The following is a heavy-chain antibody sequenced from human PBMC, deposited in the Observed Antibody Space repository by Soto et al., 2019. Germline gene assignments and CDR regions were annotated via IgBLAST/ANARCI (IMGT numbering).Heavy chain of an antibody. Sequence: QVQLQQRGTGQLKSSETLSLTCAVNGGSFSGYYWSWIRQPPGKGLEWIGEIHHSGSTNYNPSLKSRVTISLDTSKNQFSLKLNSVTAADTAVYYCATIVVVASTMRDDAFDIWGQGTMVTVSS. D-gene: IGHD2-2*01. CDR2: IHHSGST. J-gene: IGHJ3*02. CDR3: ATIVVVASTMRDDAFDI. V-gene: IGHV4-34*01. CDR1: GGSFSGYY.